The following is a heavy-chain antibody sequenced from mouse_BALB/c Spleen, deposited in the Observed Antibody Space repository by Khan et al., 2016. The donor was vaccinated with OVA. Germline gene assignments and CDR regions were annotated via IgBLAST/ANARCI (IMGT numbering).Heavy chain of an antibody. J-gene: IGHJ1*01. CDR1: GFSLSRYS. D-gene: IGHD3-3*01. CDR3: ARNRDGGSYWYFDV. V-gene: IGHV2-6-4*01. CDR2: MWSGGSP. Sequence: QVQLKESGPGLVAPSQSLSITCTVSGFSLSRYSVHWVRQPPGKGLEWLGVMWSGGSPDSNSALKSRLSISKDNSKSPVFLKMNSLQHDDTAMYYCARNRDGGSYWYFDVWGAGTTVTVSS.